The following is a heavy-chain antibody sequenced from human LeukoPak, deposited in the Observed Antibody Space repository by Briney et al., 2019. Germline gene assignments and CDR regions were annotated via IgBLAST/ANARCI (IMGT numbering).Heavy chain of an antibody. Sequence: GGALRLSCAASGFTFSSDAMHWGRQAPGKGLEYVSAISSNGGSTYYANSVKGRFTISSDNSKNTLYLQKGSLRAEDMAGYYCARDWSYDSSGYPHDAFDIRGQGTMVTVSS. D-gene: IGHD3-22*01. CDR2: ISSNGGST. CDR3: ARDWSYDSSGYPHDAFDI. V-gene: IGHV3-64*01. CDR1: GFTFSSDA. J-gene: IGHJ3*02.